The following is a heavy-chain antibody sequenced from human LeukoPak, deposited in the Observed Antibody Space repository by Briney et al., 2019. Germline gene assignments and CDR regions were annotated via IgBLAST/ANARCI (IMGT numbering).Heavy chain of an antibody. CDR3: ARESLFLGYCSSTSCYLLQH. CDR2: INPNSGGT. D-gene: IGHD2-2*01. Sequence: GASVKVSCKASGYTFTGYYMHWVRQAPGQGLEWMGWINPNSGGTNYAQKFQGRVTMTRDTSISTAYMELSRLRSDDTAVYYCARESLFLGYCSSTSCYLLQHWGQGTLVTVSS. CDR1: GYTFTGYY. V-gene: IGHV1-2*02. J-gene: IGHJ1*01.